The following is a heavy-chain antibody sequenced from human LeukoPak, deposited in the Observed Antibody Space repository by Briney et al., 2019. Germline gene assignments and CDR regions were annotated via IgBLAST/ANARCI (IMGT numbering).Heavy chain of an antibody. CDR1: GGSISSYY. D-gene: IGHD3-9*01. V-gene: IGHV4-59*01. J-gene: IGHJ4*02. CDR3: ARGRHSYYDILTGYYNPRFDY. Sequence: PSQTLSLTCTVSGGSISSYYWSWIRQPPGKGVEWIGYIYHSGSTNYNPSLKSRVTISVDTSKNQFSLKLSSVTAADTAVYYCARGRHSYYDILTGYYNPRFDYWGQGTLVTVPS. CDR2: IYHSGST.